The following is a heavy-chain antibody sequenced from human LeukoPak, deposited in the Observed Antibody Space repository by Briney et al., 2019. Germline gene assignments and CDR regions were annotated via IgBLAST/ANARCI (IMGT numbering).Heavy chain of an antibody. Sequence: GGSLRLSCAASGFTFSSNAMSWVRQAPGKGLEWVSDISGSGGATYYADSVKGRFTISRDNSKNTLYLQMNSLRAEDTAVYYCAKGRGDYGDYESDYWGQGTLVTVSS. CDR2: ISGSGGAT. J-gene: IGHJ4*02. D-gene: IGHD4-17*01. V-gene: IGHV3-23*01. CDR1: GFTFSSNA. CDR3: AKGRGDYGDYESDY.